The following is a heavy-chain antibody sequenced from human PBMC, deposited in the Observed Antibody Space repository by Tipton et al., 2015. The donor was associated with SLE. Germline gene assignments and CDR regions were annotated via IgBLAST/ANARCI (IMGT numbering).Heavy chain of an antibody. Sequence: SLRLSCAASGFTFSSYNMNWVRQAPGKGLEWVSYISSSSSTIYYADSVKGRFTISRDNAKNSLYLQMNSLGAVDTAVYYCARGGEVPAAIEDYWGQGTLVTVSS. V-gene: IGHV3-48*04. J-gene: IGHJ4*02. D-gene: IGHD2-2*02. CDR2: ISSSSSTI. CDR3: ARGGEVPAAIEDY. CDR1: GFTFSSYN.